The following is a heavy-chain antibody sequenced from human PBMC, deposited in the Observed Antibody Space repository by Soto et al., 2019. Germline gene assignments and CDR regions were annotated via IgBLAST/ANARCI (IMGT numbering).Heavy chain of an antibody. D-gene: IGHD4-17*01. V-gene: IGHV3-30*03. CDR1: GFTFSSYG. J-gene: IGHJ6*02. Sequence: QVQLVESGGGVVQPGRSLRLSCAASGFTFSSYGMHWVRQAPGKGLEWVAVISYDGSNKYYADSVTGRFTISRDTSKNPXNRQMNSRTAEDTAVYYCEITLQVGDYAYYAYGRDVWGQGTTVIGS. CDR2: ISYDGSNK. CDR3: EITLQVGDYAYYAYGRDV.